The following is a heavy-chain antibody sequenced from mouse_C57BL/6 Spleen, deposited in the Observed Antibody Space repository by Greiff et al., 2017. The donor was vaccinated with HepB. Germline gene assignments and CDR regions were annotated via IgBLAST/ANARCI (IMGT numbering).Heavy chain of an antibody. J-gene: IGHJ2*01. CDR1: GYSITSGYY. V-gene: IGHV3-6*01. D-gene: IGHD1-1*01. CDR3: AREENYYGSSYFDY. Sequence: EVKVEESGPGLVKPSQSLSLTCSVTGYSITSGYYWNWIRQFPGNKLEWMGYISYDGSNNYNPSLKNRISITRDTSKNQFFLKLNSVTTEDTATYYCAREENYYGSSYFDYWGQGTTLTVSS. CDR2: ISYDGSN.